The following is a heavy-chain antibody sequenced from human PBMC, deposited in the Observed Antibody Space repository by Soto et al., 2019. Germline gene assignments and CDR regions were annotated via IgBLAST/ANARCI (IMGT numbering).Heavy chain of an antibody. J-gene: IGHJ4*02. V-gene: IGHV1-69*02. D-gene: IGHD3-10*01. CDR3: ASSYGSGYRAFDS. Sequence: QVQLVQSGAEVKKPGSSVRVSCKASGDTFNFYSINWVRQAPGLGLEWMGRINPILRMSNYAQRFQGRVTMLADKSTSTAYMELSSLRSEDTAMYYCASSYGSGYRAFDSWGQGALVTVSS. CDR2: INPILRMS. CDR1: GDTFNFYS.